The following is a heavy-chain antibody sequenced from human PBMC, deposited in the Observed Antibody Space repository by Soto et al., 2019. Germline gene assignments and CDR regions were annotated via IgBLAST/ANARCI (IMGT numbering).Heavy chain of an antibody. CDR1: GFTFSSYW. V-gene: IGHV3-7*01. D-gene: IGHD6-6*01. CDR2: IKQDGSEK. CDR3: ARGPIAARSYYYYMDV. Sequence: GGSLRLSCAASGFTFSSYWMSWVRQAPGKGLEWVANIKQDGSEKYYVDSVKGRFTISRDNAKNSLYLQMNSLRAEDTAVYYCARGPIAARSYYYYMDVWGKGTTVTVSS. J-gene: IGHJ6*03.